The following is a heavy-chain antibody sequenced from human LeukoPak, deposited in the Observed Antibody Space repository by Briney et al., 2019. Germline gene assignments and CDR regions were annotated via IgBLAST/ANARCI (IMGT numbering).Heavy chain of an antibody. V-gene: IGHV4-59*01. Sequence: SETVSLTCTVSGGSMSSYYWSWIRQPPGKGLEWIGYIYYSGSTKYNPSLKSRVTMSVDTSKNQLSLKLNSVTAADTAVYYCARGSMGGSGSYYRDYYYGMDVWGQGTTVTAS. J-gene: IGHJ6*02. CDR1: GGSMSSYY. D-gene: IGHD3-10*01. CDR2: IYYSGST. CDR3: ARGSMGGSGSYYRDYYYGMDV.